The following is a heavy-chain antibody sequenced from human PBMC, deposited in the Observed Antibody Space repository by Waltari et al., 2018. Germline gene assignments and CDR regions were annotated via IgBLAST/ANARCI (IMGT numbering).Heavy chain of an antibody. J-gene: IGHJ3*02. Sequence: EVQLLQYGGGSVQPGGSLGLFCAASGFTFSNYAASWFRQAPGKGLEWVSFITGTGYNTYYAESLRGRFTISRDNSKNTVYLQIDSLRAEDTALYFCARDGYNWIASDIWGQGTMVTVSS. CDR1: GFTFSNYA. CDR3: ARDGYNWIASDI. D-gene: IGHD5-12*01. V-gene: IGHV3-23*01. CDR2: ITGTGYNT.